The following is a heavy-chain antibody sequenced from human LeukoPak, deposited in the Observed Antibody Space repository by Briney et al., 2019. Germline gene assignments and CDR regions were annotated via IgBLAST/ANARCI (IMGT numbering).Heavy chain of an antibody. CDR1: AYTFTGYY. CDR3: ASDYYGSANDAFDI. V-gene: IGHV1-2*02. D-gene: IGHD3-10*01. J-gene: IGHJ3*02. Sequence: ASVTVSLKSSAYTFTGYYMHWVRQAPGQGLGWMGWINPNSGGTNYAQKFQGRVTMTRDTSISTAYMELSRLRSEDTAVYYCASDYYGSANDAFDIWGQGTMVTVSS. CDR2: INPNSGGT.